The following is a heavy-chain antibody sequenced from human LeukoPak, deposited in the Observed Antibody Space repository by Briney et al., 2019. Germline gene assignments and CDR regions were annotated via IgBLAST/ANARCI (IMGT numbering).Heavy chain of an antibody. V-gene: IGHV3-33*06. D-gene: IGHD2-8*01. CDR1: GFTFSSYG. J-gene: IGHJ3*02. Sequence: GRSLRLSCAASGFTFSSYGMHWVRQAPGKGLEWVAAIWYDGSNKYYTESLKGRFTISRDNSKNMLYLQMNRLRAEDTAVYYCAKPGEVYAIGQGAFDIWGQGTMVAVSS. CDR3: AKPGEVYAIGQGAFDI. CDR2: IWYDGSNK.